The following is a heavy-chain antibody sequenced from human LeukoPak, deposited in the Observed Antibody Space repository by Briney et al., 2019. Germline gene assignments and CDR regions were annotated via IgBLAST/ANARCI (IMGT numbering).Heavy chain of an antibody. Sequence: GASVKVSCKASGYTFTGYYIHWVRQAPGQGLEWMGWINPNSGDTIYAQRFQGRVTMTRDTSISTAYMELSGLTSDDMAVYYCARVRYRLAETYIDYWGQGTLVTVSS. CDR1: GYTFTGYY. CDR3: ARVRYRLAETYIDY. CDR2: INPNSGDT. D-gene: IGHD3-16*01. V-gene: IGHV1-2*02. J-gene: IGHJ4*02.